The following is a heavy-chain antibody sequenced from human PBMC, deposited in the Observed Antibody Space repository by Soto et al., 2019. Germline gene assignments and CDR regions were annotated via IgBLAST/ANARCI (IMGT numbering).Heavy chain of an antibody. V-gene: IGHV3-33*01. Sequence: GGSLRLSCAASGFTFSSYGMHWVRQAPGKGLEWVAVIWYDGSNKYYADSVKGRFTISRDNSKNTLYLQMNSLRAEDTAVYYCAREPHAYDSSGYISAYWGQGTLVTVSS. CDR3: AREPHAYDSSGYISAY. CDR1: GFTFSSYG. D-gene: IGHD3-22*01. J-gene: IGHJ4*02. CDR2: IWYDGSNK.